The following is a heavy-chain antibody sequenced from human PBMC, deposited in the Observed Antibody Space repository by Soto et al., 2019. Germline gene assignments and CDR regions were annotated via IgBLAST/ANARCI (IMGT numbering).Heavy chain of an antibody. CDR3: ARDPRDIVLVTAAQRGVGGGYFDY. D-gene: IGHD2-2*01. Sequence: PGGSLRLSCAASGFTFSSYAMHWVRQAPGKGLEWVAVISYDGSNKYYADSVKGRFTISRDNSKNTLYLQMNSLRAEDTAVYYCARDPRDIVLVTAAQRGVGGGYFDYWGQGTLVTVSS. V-gene: IGHV3-30-3*01. CDR1: GFTFSSYA. J-gene: IGHJ4*02. CDR2: ISYDGSNK.